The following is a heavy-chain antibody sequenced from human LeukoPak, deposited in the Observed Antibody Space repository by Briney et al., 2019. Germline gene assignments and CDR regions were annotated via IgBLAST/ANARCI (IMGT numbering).Heavy chain of an antibody. CDR1: GYTFTSNY. V-gene: IGHV1-46*01. J-gene: IGHJ5*02. D-gene: IGHD5-24*01. CDR2: ISPSGGST. Sequence: ASVKVSCKAFGYTFTSNYMHWVRQAPGQGPELRGVISPSGGSTTYAQKFQGRVTLTRDMSTSTDYLELSSLRSGDTAVYHCARDNSVRDEAWWFNPWGQGTLVTVSS. CDR3: ARDNSVRDEAWWFNP.